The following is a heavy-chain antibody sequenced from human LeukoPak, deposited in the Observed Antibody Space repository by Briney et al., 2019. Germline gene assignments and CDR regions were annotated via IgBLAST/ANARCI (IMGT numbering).Heavy chain of an antibody. D-gene: IGHD2-2*01. J-gene: IGHJ4*02. CDR1: GFTFSSYG. Sequence: GRSLRLSCAASGFTFSSYGMHWVRQAPGKGLEWVAVIWYDGSNKYYADSVKGRFTISRDNSKNTLYLQMNSLRAEDTAVYYCARQLPQSAFDYWGQGTLVTVSS. V-gene: IGHV3-33*01. CDR3: ARQLPQSAFDY. CDR2: IWYDGSNK.